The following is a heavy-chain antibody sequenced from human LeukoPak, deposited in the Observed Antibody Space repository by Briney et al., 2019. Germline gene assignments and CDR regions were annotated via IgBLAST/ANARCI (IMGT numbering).Heavy chain of an antibody. D-gene: IGHD2-2*01. CDR2: ISGSGGST. J-gene: IGHJ4*02. Sequence: PGGSLRLSCAASGFTFSSYAMSWVRQAPGKGLEWVSAISGSGGSTYYADSVKGRFTISRDNSKNTLYLQMNSLRAEDAAVYYCAAYCSSTSCHNRFGYWGQGTLVTVSS. CDR1: GFTFSSYA. CDR3: AAYCSSTSCHNRFGY. V-gene: IGHV3-23*01.